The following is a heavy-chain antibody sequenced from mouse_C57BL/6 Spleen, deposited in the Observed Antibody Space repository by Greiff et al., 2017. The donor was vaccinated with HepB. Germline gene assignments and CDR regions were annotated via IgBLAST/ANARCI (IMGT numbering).Heavy chain of an antibody. CDR1: GYTFTSYW. CDR3: ARGNYDGSSYRRYFDY. Sequence: QVQLQQPGAELVRPGTSVKLSCKASGYTFTSYWMHWVKQRPGQGLEWIGVIDPSDSYTNYNQKFKGKATLTVDTSSSTAYMKLSSLTSEDSAVYDCARGNYDGSSYRRYFDYWGQGTTLTVSS. V-gene: IGHV1-59*01. CDR2: IDPSDSYT. D-gene: IGHD1-1*01. J-gene: IGHJ2*01.